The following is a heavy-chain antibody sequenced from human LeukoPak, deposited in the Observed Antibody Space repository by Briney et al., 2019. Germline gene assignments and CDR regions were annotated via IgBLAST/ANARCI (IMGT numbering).Heavy chain of an antibody. CDR1: GYTFTGYY. Sequence: ASVKVSCKASGYTFTGYYMHWVRQAPGQGLEWMGWINPNSGGTNYAQKFQGRVTMTRDTSISTAYMELSRLRSDDTAVHYCARGGDGYNAFNWFDPWGQGTLVTVSS. V-gene: IGHV1-2*02. J-gene: IGHJ5*02. D-gene: IGHD5-24*01. CDR2: INPNSGGT. CDR3: ARGGDGYNAFNWFDP.